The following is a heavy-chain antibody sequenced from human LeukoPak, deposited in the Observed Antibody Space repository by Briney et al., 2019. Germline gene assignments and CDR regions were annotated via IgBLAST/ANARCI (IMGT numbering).Heavy chain of an antibody. CDR2: IEPSDSYT. Sequence: GESLKISCKGSGYSSTSYWISWVRQMPGKGPEWMGRIEPSDSYTNYSPSFQGHVTISADKSISTAYLQWSSLKASDTAMYYCARHPGLLPLVDAFDIWGQGTMVTVSS. CDR1: GYSSTSYW. CDR3: ARHPGLLPLVDAFDI. D-gene: IGHD1-1*01. J-gene: IGHJ3*02. V-gene: IGHV5-10-1*01.